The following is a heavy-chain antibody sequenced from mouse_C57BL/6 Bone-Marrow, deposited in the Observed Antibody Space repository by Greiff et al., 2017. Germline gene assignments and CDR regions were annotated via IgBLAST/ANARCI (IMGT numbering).Heavy chain of an antibody. Sequence: QVQLQQSGAELVRPGTSVKLSCKASGYTFTSYWMHWVKQRPGPGLEWIGVIDPSDSYTNYNQKFKGKATLTVDTSSSTAYMQLSSLTSEDSAVYYCARSGSNYDYWGQGTTLTVSS. CDR2: IDPSDSYT. CDR1: GYTFTSYW. CDR3: ARSGSNYDY. V-gene: IGHV1-59*01. J-gene: IGHJ2*01. D-gene: IGHD2-5*01.